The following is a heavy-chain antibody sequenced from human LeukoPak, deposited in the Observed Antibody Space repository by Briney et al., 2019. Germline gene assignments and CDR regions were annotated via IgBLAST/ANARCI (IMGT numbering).Heavy chain of an antibody. CDR2: INPDGSST. Sequence: PGGSLRLSCAASGFTFRNYWMHWVRQTPEKGLVWVSRINPDGSSTDYADSVKGRFTISRDNAQNTLYLQMNSLRAEDTAVFYCTTDTEFGESSDYWGQGTLVTVSS. J-gene: IGHJ4*02. D-gene: IGHD3-10*01. V-gene: IGHV3-74*01. CDR3: TTDTEFGESSDY. CDR1: GFTFRNYW.